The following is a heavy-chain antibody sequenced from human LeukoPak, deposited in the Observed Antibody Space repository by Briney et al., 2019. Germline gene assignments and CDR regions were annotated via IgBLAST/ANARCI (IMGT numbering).Heavy chain of an antibody. D-gene: IGHD6-13*01. CDR2: INTNTGNP. J-gene: IGHJ3*02. CDR3: ARDCTRYSSSSFEAFDI. V-gene: IGHV7-4-1*02. Sequence: GASVKVSCKASGYTFTSYAMNWVRQAPGQGLEWLGWINTNTGNPTYAQGFTGRFVFSLDTSVSTAYLQISSLKAEDTAVYYCARDCTRYSSSSFEAFDIWGQGTMVTVSS. CDR1: GYTFTSYA.